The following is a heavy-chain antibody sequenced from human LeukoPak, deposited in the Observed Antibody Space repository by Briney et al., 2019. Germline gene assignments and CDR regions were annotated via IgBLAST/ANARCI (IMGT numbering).Heavy chain of an antibody. Sequence: PSETLSLTCAVYGGSFSGYYWSWIRQPPGKGLEWIGEINHSGSTNYNPSLKSRVTISVDTSKNQFSLKLSSVTAADTAVYYCARVYYSNSYDYWYFDLWGRGTLVTVSS. CDR3: ARVYYSNSYDYWYFDL. J-gene: IGHJ2*01. CDR2: INHSGST. V-gene: IGHV4-34*01. CDR1: GGSFSGYY. D-gene: IGHD6-13*01.